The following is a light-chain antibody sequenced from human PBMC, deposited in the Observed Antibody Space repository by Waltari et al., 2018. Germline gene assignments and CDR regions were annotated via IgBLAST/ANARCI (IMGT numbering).Light chain of an antibody. J-gene: IGKJ4*01. V-gene: IGKV3-15*01. CDR3: QQYDNWPPT. CDR2: GAS. CDR1: QNVKSN. Sequence: EVVMTQSPAMASVSPGERAALFCRASQNVKSNVAWYQQKPGQAPRLLLYGASTRATGVPVRFSGSGSGTEFTLTISSLQSEDFAVYYCQQYDNWPPTFGGGAKVEIK.